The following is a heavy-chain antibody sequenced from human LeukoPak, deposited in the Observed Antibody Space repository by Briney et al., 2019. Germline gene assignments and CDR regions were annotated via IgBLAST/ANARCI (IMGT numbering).Heavy chain of an antibody. D-gene: IGHD1-26*01. CDR3: ARVRPGSVGYYGMDV. Sequence: PGGSLRLSCAASGFTFRSDDMHWVRQVTGKGLEWVSAVGTVGDTYYPGSVKGRFTFSRENARNSLFLQMNSLRAGDTAVYSCARVRPGSVGYYGMDVWGPGTTVTVSS. CDR1: GFTFRSDD. CDR2: VGTVGDT. J-gene: IGHJ6*02. V-gene: IGHV3-13*01.